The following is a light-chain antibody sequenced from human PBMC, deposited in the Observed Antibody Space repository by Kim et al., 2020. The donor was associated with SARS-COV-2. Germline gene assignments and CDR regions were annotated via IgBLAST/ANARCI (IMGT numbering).Light chain of an antibody. J-gene: IGKJ4*01. Sequence: SSTYFAWYQQKPGQAPRLLIFGTSNRGTGVPDRFSGSGSGTDFTLTISRLEPEDFAVYYCHQYSSSPRTFGGGTKVEI. CDR2: GTS. CDR3: HQYSSSPRT. V-gene: IGKV3-20*01. CDR1: SSTY.